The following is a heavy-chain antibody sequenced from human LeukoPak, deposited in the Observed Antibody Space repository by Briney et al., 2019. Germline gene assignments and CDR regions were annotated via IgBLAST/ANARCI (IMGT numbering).Heavy chain of an antibody. V-gene: IGHV3-33*08. J-gene: IGHJ6*02. CDR2: IWYDGSNK. Sequence: SLLISCAASGFTFSSYGMHWVRQAPGKGLEWVAVIWYDGSNKYYADSVKGRFTISRDNSKNTLYLQMNSLRAEDTAVYYCARDGPSIVVVPAAIIYYYYGIDVWGQ. CDR3: ARDGPSIVVVPAAIIYYYYGIDV. D-gene: IGHD2-2*02. CDR1: GFTFSSYG.